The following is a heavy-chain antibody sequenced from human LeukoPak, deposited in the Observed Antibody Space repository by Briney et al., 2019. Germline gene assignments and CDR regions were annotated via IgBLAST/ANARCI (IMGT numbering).Heavy chain of an antibody. CDR1: GFTVSDGRYY. J-gene: IGHJ3*02. CDR2: KYYSGSA. CDR3: ATPYCSGISCLDVFNM. Sequence: PSGTLSLTCNVSGFTVSDGRYYWTWHGPHPGQDLVWIGYKYYSGSAKDNPSLKSRLTISIDTYKHQFSLQLSSVTAADTATYYCATPYCSGISCLDVFNMWGQGTRVTVSS. D-gene: IGHD2-15*01. V-gene: IGHV4-31*03.